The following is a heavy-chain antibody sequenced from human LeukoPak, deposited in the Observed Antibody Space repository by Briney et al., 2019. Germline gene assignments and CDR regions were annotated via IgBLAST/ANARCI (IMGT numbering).Heavy chain of an antibody. Sequence: PSETLSLTCTVSGGSISSYYWSWIRQPPGKGLEWIGYVYYSGSTNYNPSLKSRVTISLDTSKNQFSLKLTSVTAADTAVYYCARGGTVTNFGYWGQGTLVTVSS. V-gene: IGHV4-59*01. J-gene: IGHJ4*02. CDR3: ARGGTVTNFGY. CDR2: VYYSGST. D-gene: IGHD4-17*01. CDR1: GGSISSYY.